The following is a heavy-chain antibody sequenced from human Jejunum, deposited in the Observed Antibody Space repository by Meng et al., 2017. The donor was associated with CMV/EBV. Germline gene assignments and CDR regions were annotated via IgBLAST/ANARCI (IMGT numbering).Heavy chain of an antibody. D-gene: IGHD1-1*01. Sequence: QHVAQVEKRGCSVTLSCKASGYTFTTYHVHWVRQAPGQGLEYMGIIFSNGNTKHAQKFQGRLTLTRDTTTTTVYMELSGLRSDDTAVYFCAREYPSTFYFDYWGQGTLVTVSS. CDR1: GYTFTTYH. V-gene: IGHV1-46*01. CDR3: AREYPSTFYFDY. J-gene: IGHJ4*02. CDR2: IFSNGNT.